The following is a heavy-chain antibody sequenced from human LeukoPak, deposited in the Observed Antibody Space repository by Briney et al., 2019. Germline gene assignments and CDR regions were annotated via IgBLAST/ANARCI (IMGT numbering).Heavy chain of an antibody. Sequence: GGSLRLSCAASGFTFDDQAMHWVRQAPGKGLEWVSGISWNSGDIGYADSVKGRFTISRDNAKNSLYLQMNSPRAEDTALYYCAKYSGYNYYFDYWGQGTLVTVSS. CDR1: GFTFDDQA. J-gene: IGHJ4*02. D-gene: IGHD5-24*01. V-gene: IGHV3-9*01. CDR2: ISWNSGDI. CDR3: AKYSGYNYYFDY.